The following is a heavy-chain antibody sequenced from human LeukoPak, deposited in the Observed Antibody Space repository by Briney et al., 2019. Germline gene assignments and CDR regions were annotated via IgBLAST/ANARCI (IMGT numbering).Heavy chain of an antibody. CDR2: IKEDGVEK. Sequence: GGSLRLSCAASGFTFSNYWMSWVRQAPGKGLEWVANIKEDGVEKYYVDSVKGRFAISRDNAKNSVYLQINSLRADDTAVYYCARGTVTAPGIDYWGQGTLATVSS. J-gene: IGHJ4*02. CDR3: ARGTVTAPGIDY. CDR1: GFTFSNYW. D-gene: IGHD2-21*02. V-gene: IGHV3-7*01.